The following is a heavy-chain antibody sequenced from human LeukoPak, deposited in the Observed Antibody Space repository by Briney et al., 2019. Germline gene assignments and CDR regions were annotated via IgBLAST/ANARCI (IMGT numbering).Heavy chain of an antibody. J-gene: IGHJ4*02. CDR1: GXTFSSYS. CDR3: ARAVTVVTRGGLVFDY. D-gene: IGHD2-21*02. V-gene: IGHV3-48*02. Sequence: GSLRLSCSASGXTFSSYSRNWVRQAPGKGLEWVSYISSSSNTIYYADSVKGRFTISRDNAKNSLFLQMNSLRDEDTSVYYSARAVTVVTRGGLVFDYWGQGTLVTVSS. CDR2: ISSSSNTI.